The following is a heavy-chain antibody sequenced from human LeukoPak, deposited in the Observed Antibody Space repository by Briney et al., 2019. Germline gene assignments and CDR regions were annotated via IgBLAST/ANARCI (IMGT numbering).Heavy chain of an antibody. J-gene: IGHJ3*02. CDR2: IYHSGST. CDR3: ARGREAMIGPGAFDI. V-gene: IGHV4-4*02. Sequence: SSETLSLTCAVSGGSISSSNWWSWVRQPPGKGLEWIGEIYHSGSTNYNPSLKSRVTISVDKSKNQFSLKLSSVTAADTAVYYCARGREAMIGPGAFDIWGQGTMVTVSS. CDR1: GGSISSSNW. D-gene: IGHD3-22*01.